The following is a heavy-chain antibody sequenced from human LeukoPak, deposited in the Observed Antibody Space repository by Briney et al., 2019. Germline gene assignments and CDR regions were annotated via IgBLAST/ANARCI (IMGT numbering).Heavy chain of an antibody. D-gene: IGHD3-22*01. V-gene: IGHV4-34*01. CDR2: INHSGST. CDR1: GGSISSYY. CDR3: AIQGSGHYHLLRY. Sequence: SETLSLTCTVSGGSISSYYWSWIRQPPGKGLEWIGEINHSGSTNYNPSLKSRVTISVDTSKNQFSLKLSSVTAADTAVYYCAIQGSGHYHLLRYWGQGTLVTVSS. J-gene: IGHJ4*02.